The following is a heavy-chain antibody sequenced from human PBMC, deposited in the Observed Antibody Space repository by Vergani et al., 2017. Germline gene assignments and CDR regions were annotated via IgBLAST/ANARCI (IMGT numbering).Heavy chain of an antibody. V-gene: IGHV3-23*04. CDR2: ISGSGGST. J-gene: IGHJ6*02. CDR3: AKGHCSSTSCYSYYYYYGMDV. Sequence: EVQLVESGGGLVQPGGSLRLSCAASGFTFSSYAMSWVRQAPGKGLEWVSAISGSGGSTYYADSVKGRFTISRDNSKNTLYLQMNRLRAEDTAVYYCAKGHCSSTSCYSYYYYYGMDVWGQGTTVTVSS. D-gene: IGHD2-2*01. CDR1: GFTFSSYA.